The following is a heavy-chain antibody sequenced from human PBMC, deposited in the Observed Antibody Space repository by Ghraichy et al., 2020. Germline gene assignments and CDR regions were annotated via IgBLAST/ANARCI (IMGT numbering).Heavy chain of an antibody. CDR2: ISGGGGST. CDR3: AKATSYYYDTTGYLDY. Sequence: GGSLRLSCADSGFTFDTYAMSWVRQAPGRGLEWVSAISGGGGSTYYTDSVRGRFTISRDNSKNTLHLQMNSLRVEDTAVYYCAKATSYYYDTTGYLDYWGQGTLVTVSS. J-gene: IGHJ4*02. D-gene: IGHD3-22*01. V-gene: IGHV3-23*01. CDR1: GFTFDTYA.